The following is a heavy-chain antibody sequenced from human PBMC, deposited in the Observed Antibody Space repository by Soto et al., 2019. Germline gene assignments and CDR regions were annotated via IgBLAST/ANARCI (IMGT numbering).Heavy chain of an antibody. J-gene: IGHJ4*02. D-gene: IGHD5-12*01. CDR1: GFTFSNAR. CDR3: TTAHSRGPDY. CDR2: IGSETDGGTI. Sequence: GGSLRLSCAASGFTFSNARMNWVRQAPGKGLEWVGHIGSETDGGTIVYPAPVKGRFIISRDDSRNTLFLQMNNLKTEDTAVYYCTTAHSRGPDYWGQGTLVTVSS. V-gene: IGHV3-15*04.